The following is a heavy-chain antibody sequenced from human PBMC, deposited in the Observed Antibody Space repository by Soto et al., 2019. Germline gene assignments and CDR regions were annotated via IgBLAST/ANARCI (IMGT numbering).Heavy chain of an antibody. CDR2: ISWNSGNI. Sequence: GGSLRLSCSLSGFTFSDYYMHWVRQVLGKGLEWVSSISWNSGNIGYADSVKGRFTTSRDNAKNSLYLQMNSLRPEDTALYYCVRSKGGYSYGTPFDYWGQGTLVTVSS. CDR3: VRSKGGYSYGTPFDY. CDR1: GFTFSDYY. J-gene: IGHJ4*02. D-gene: IGHD5-18*01. V-gene: IGHV3-9*01.